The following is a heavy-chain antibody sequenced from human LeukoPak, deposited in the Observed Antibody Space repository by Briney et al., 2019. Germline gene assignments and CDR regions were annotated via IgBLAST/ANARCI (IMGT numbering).Heavy chain of an antibody. CDR1: GDSISSSKW. V-gene: IGHV4-4*02. J-gene: IGHJ5*02. CDR2: IYHSGST. Sequence: SGTLSLTCAVSGDSISSSKWWSWVRQPPGKGLEWTGEIYHSGSTNYNPSLKSRVTISVDMSKNQFSLKLSSVTAADTAVYYCTRHQGVGALTWGQGTLVTVSS. D-gene: IGHD1-26*01. CDR3: TRHQGVGALT.